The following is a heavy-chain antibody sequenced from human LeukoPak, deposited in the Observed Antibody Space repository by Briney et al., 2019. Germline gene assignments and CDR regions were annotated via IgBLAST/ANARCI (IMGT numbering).Heavy chain of an antibody. CDR2: ISISSSII. J-gene: IGHJ4*02. Sequence: GGSLRLSCATSGFTFSSYWMHWVRQAPGKGLEWVSYISISSSIIYYADSVKGRFTISRDNAKNSLYLQMNSLRAEDTAVYYCARVNYGDYLPSFDYWGQGTLVTVSS. D-gene: IGHD4-17*01. CDR3: ARVNYGDYLPSFDY. CDR1: GFTFSSYW. V-gene: IGHV3-48*01.